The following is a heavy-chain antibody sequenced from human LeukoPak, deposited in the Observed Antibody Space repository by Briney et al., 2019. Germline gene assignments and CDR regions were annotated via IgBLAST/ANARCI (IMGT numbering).Heavy chain of an antibody. CDR2: ISGSGGST. CDR3: ARTFCSGYSCFDY. D-gene: IGHD3-3*01. V-gene: IGHV3-23*01. Sequence: GGSLRLSCAASGFTFSSYAMSWVRQAPGKGLEWVSTISGSGGSTYYADSVKGRFTISRDNSKNTLYLQMNSLRAEDTAVYYCARTFCSGYSCFDYWGQGTLVTVSS. CDR1: GFTFSSYA. J-gene: IGHJ4*02.